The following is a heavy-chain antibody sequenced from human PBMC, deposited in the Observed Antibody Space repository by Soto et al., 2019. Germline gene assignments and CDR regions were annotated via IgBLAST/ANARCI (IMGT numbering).Heavy chain of an antibody. J-gene: IGHJ4*02. CDR1: GGSISSSNW. CDR2: IYHSGST. V-gene: IGHV4-4*02. Sequence: PSETLSLTCAVSGGSISSSNWWSWVRQPPGKGLEWIGEIYHSGSTNYNPSLKSRDTISVDKSKNQFSLTRSSVTAADTAVYYCARDSRGMGSCWFGMRGFDYWGQGTLVTVSS. D-gene: IGHD6-19*01. CDR3: ARDSRGMGSCWFGMRGFDY.